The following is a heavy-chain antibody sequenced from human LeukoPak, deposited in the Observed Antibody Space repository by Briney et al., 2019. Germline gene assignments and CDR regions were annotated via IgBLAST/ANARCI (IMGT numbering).Heavy chain of an antibody. J-gene: IGHJ4*02. D-gene: IGHD5-12*01. CDR3: ARGMATNDY. V-gene: IGHV4-61*01. Sequence: PSETLSLTCTVSGGSIRSSSYYWSWIRQPPGKGLEWIGYVYYSGSTNYNPSLKSRVTISVDTSKNQFSLKLNSVTAADTAVYYCARGMATNDYWGQGTLVTVSS. CDR1: GGSIRSSSYY. CDR2: VYYSGST.